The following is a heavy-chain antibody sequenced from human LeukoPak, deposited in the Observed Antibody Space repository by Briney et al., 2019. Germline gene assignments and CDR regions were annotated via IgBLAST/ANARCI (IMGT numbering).Heavy chain of an antibody. V-gene: IGHV4-4*02. D-gene: IGHD6-13*01. CDR1: GGSISSNW. J-gene: IGHJ6*03. Sequence: SGTLSLTCAVSGGSISSNWWSWVRQPPGKGLEWIGETDHSGSTNYNPSLKSRVTISVDKSESQFSLKLSSVTAADTAVYYCARTTEAHSWQTRYYSYYMDVWGKGTTVAVSS. CDR3: ARTTEAHSWQTRYYSYYMDV. CDR2: TDHSGST.